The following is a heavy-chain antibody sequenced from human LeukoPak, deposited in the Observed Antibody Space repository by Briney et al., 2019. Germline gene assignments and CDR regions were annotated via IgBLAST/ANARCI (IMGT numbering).Heavy chain of an antibody. J-gene: IGHJ4*02. CDR1: GFIHISYY. Sequence: PGGALRLTCAATGFIHISYYLRWVGQAPCKGLEGVSVIYSGGSTYYADSVKGRFTISRDNSKNTLYLQMNSLRAEDTAVYYCARDPRTTYSSGGFSGLDWGQGTLVTVSS. V-gene: IGHV3-66*01. D-gene: IGHD6-19*01. CDR3: ARDPRTTYSSGGFSGLD. CDR2: IYSGGST.